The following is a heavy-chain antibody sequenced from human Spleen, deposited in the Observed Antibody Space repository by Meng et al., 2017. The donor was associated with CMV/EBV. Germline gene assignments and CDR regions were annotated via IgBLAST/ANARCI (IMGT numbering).Heavy chain of an antibody. CDR3: AKDDIAARPSPYYFDY. J-gene: IGHJ4*02. D-gene: IGHD6-6*01. V-gene: IGHV3-48*01. CDR1: GFTFSIYS. Sequence: GSLRLSCAASGFTFSIYSMNWVRQAPGKGLEWVSYISSGSSTIYYADSVKGRFTIPRDISKNTLYLQMNSLRAEDTAVYYCAKDDIAARPSPYYFDYWGQGTLVTVSS. CDR2: ISSGSSTI.